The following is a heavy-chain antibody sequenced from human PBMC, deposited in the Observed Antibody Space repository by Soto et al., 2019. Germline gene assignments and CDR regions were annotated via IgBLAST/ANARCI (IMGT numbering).Heavy chain of an antibody. V-gene: IGHV3-30-3*01. CDR3: ARDPGYYYDNSGLYGMDV. CDR1: GFTFSSYA. J-gene: IGHJ6*02. CDR2: ISYDGSNK. Sequence: GGSLRLSCAASGFTFSSYAMHWVRQAPGKGLEWVAVISYDGSNKYYADSVKGRFTISRDNSKNTLYLQMNSLRAEDTAVYYCARDPGYYYDNSGLYGMDVWGQGTTVTVSS. D-gene: IGHD3-22*01.